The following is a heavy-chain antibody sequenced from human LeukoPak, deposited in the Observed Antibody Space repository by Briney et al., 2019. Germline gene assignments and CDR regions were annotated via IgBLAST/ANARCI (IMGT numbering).Heavy chain of an antibody. CDR2: IYYSGDT. Sequence: SETLSLTCTVSGGSMSSSSYYWGWLRQPPGKGLDWIGSIYYSGDTNYNPSVKSRVSISVDTSKKQFSLKLSSVTAADTAVYYCARSHRDGYNYFDYWGQGTLVTVVS. V-gene: IGHV4-39*01. CDR1: GGSMSSSSYY. D-gene: IGHD5-24*01. J-gene: IGHJ4*02. CDR3: ARSHRDGYNYFDY.